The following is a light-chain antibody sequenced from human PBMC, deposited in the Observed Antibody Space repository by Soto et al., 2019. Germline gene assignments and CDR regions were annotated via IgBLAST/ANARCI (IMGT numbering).Light chain of an antibody. CDR2: SNS. V-gene: IGLV1-44*01. CDR3: AAWDDGLNAVV. J-gene: IGLJ2*01. CDR1: SSNIGSNT. Sequence: QLVLTQPPSASGTPGQTVIISCSGSSSNIGSNTVNWYQQLPGTAPKLLIFSNSQRPSGVPDRFSGSRSGTSASLPITGVQSEDEAHYYCAAWDDGLNAVVFGGGTQLTVL.